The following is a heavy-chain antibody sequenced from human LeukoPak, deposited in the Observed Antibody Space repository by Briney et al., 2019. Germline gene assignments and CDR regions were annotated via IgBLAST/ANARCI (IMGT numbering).Heavy chain of an antibody. V-gene: IGHV4-61*02. CDR1: GGSISSGSYY. J-gene: IGHJ4*02. CDR3: ARGPKVATLYDY. D-gene: IGHD5-12*01. CDR2: IYTSGST. Sequence: SETLSLTCAVYGGSISSGSYYWSWLRQPAGNGLEWIGRIYTSGSTNYNPSLKSRVTISVDTSKNQFSLKLSSVTAADTAVYYCARGPKVATLYDYWGQGTLVTVSS.